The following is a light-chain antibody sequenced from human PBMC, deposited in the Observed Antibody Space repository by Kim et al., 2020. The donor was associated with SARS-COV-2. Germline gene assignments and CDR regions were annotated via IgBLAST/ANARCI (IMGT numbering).Light chain of an antibody. CDR3: QQYGSSLSLT. V-gene: IGKV3-20*01. CDR2: GAS. CDR1: QSVSSSY. Sequence: SPWERATLSCRASQSVSSSYLAWYQQKPGQAPRLLIYGASSRATGIPDRFSGSGSGTDFTLTISRLEPEDFAVYYCQQYGSSLSLTFGGGTKVEI. J-gene: IGKJ4*01.